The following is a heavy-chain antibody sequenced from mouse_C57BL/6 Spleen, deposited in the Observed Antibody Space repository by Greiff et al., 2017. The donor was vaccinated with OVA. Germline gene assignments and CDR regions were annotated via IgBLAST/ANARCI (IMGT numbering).Heavy chain of an antibody. J-gene: IGHJ1*03. D-gene: IGHD3-3*01. V-gene: IGHV7-3*01. Sequence: EVQVVESGGGLVQPGGSLSLSCAASGFTFTDYYMSWVRQPPGKALEWLGFIRNKANGYTTEYSASVKGRFTISRDNSQSILYLQMNALRAEDSATYYCARDHPANWYFDVWGTGTTVTVSS. CDR2: IRNKANGYTT. CDR3: ARDHPANWYFDV. CDR1: GFTFTDYY.